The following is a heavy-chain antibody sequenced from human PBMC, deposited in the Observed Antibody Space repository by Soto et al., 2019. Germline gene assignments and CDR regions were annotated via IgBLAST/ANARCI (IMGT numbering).Heavy chain of an antibody. J-gene: IGHJ4*02. Sequence: ASVKVSCKASGYTFTSYDINWVRQATGQGLEWMGWMNPNSGNTGYAQKFQGRVTMTRNTSISTAYMELSSLRSEDTAVYYCARAVTGTTNYDYWGQGTLVIVYS. D-gene: IGHD1-20*01. CDR3: ARAVTGTTNYDY. CDR1: GYTFTSYD. V-gene: IGHV1-8*01. CDR2: MNPNSGNT.